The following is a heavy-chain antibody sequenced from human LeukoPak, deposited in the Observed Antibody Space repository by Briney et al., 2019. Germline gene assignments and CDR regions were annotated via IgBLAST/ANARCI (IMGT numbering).Heavy chain of an antibody. CDR3: ARDRGFCSGTSCAYIYYYMDV. CDR1: GFNFSSHA. Sequence: GGSLRLSCAASGFNFSSHAIHWVRQAPGKGLEWVATISYDGIDKLYAASVKGRFTISRDNVRNTLYLQMDSLRAEDTAVYFCARDRGFCSGTSCAYIYYYMDVWGNGTTASVSS. J-gene: IGHJ6*03. D-gene: IGHD2-2*01. V-gene: IGHV3-30*01. CDR2: ISYDGIDK.